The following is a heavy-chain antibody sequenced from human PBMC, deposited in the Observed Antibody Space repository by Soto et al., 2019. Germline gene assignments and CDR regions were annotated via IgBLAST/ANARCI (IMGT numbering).Heavy chain of an antibody. J-gene: IGHJ6*02. Sequence: XSVKVSCKASGYPFTSYYMHWVRQAPGQGLEWMGIINPSGGSTSYAQKFQGRVTMTRDTSTSTVYMELSSLRSEDTAVYYCARDRIWGLRFLEWLPYGMDVWGQGTTVTVSS. CDR3: ARDRIWGLRFLEWLPYGMDV. D-gene: IGHD3-3*01. CDR1: GYPFTSYY. CDR2: INPSGGST. V-gene: IGHV1-46*01.